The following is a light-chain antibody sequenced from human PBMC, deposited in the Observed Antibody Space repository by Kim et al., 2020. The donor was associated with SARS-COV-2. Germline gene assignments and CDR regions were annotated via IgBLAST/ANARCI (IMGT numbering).Light chain of an antibody. J-gene: IGLJ2*01. Sequence: VEQTVRITCQGASLRSDYASWYQQKPGQAPVLVIYGKNNRPSGIPDRFSGSSSGNTASLTITGAQAEDEADYYCNSRDSSGNHLVFGGGTQLTVL. CDR3: NSRDSSGNHLV. CDR2: GKN. CDR1: SLRSDY. V-gene: IGLV3-19*01.